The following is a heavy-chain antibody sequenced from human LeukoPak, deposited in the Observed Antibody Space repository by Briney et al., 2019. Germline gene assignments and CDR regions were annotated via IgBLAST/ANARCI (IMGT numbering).Heavy chain of an antibody. D-gene: IGHD3-16*01. Sequence: GGSLRLSCAASGFTFSFHWMHWVRQAPGEGLEWVANIRHDGGEEYYVDSVKGRFTISRDNAKKSLYLQMNSLRAEDTAVYYCARDRLRIMTNGMDVWGQGTTVTVSS. CDR2: IRHDGGEE. CDR1: GFTFSFHW. J-gene: IGHJ6*02. V-gene: IGHV3-7*01. CDR3: ARDRLRIMTNGMDV.